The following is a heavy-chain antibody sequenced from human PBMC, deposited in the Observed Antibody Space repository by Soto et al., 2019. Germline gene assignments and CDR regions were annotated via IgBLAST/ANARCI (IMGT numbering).Heavy chain of an antibody. CDR3: ASMIGDPVLSFDS. J-gene: IGHJ4*02. CDR2: IFYSGST. Sequence: SETLSLTCTVAGGSISSYYWSWIRQPPGKGLEWIGFIFYSGSTSYNPSLKSRVTISVDTSENQFSLKLSSVTAADTAVYYCASMIGDPVLSFDSWGQGTLVTVSS. V-gene: IGHV4-59*01. CDR1: GGSISSYY. D-gene: IGHD3-10*02.